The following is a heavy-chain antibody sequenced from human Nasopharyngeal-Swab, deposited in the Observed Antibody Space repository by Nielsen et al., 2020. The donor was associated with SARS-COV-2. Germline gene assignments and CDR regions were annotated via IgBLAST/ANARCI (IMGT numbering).Heavy chain of an antibody. V-gene: IGHV3-21*01. J-gene: IGHJ4*02. D-gene: IGHD3-16*01. Sequence: GESLKISCAASGFAFRTHSMHWVRQAPGRGLEWVSFISSTGNYIYYADSVKGRFTISRGNAKKSLHLQMDSLRVEDTAVYYCARSEYYFDYWGQGSLVTVSS. CDR2: ISSTGNYI. CDR1: GFAFRTHS. CDR3: ARSEYYFDY.